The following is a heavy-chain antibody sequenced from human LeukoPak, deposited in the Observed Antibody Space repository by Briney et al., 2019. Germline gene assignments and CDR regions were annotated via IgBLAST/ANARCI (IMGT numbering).Heavy chain of an antibody. CDR3: VSIAAAGTFDY. CDR2: ISSSSSTI. CDR1: GFTFSSYS. V-gene: IGHV3-48*04. Sequence: GGSLRLSCAAPGFTFSSYSMNWVRQAPGKGLEWVSYISSSSSTIYYADSVKGRFTISRDNAKNSLYLQMNSLRAEDTAVYYCVSIAAAGTFDYWGQGTLVTVSS. D-gene: IGHD6-13*01. J-gene: IGHJ4*02.